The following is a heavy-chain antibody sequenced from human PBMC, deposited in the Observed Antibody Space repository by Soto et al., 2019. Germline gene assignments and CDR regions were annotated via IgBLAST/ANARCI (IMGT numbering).Heavy chain of an antibody. V-gene: IGHV3-33*01. J-gene: IGHJ6*02. CDR2: IWYDGSNK. CDR1: GFTFSSYG. CDR3: AREKRGYCTNGVCSPNPGFGSVGLYYYYGMDV. Sequence: GGSLRLSCAASGFTFSSYGMHWVRQAPGKGLEWVAVIWYDGSNKYYADSVKGRFTISRDNSKNTLYLQMNSLRAEDTAVYYCAREKRGYCTNGVCSPNPGFGSVGLYYYYGMDVWGQGTTVTVSS. D-gene: IGHD2-8*01.